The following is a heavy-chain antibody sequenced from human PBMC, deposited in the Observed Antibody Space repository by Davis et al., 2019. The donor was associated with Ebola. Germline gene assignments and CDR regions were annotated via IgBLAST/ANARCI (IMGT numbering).Heavy chain of an antibody. J-gene: IGHJ4*02. CDR1: GYSFTSYW. D-gene: IGHD6-13*01. CDR3: ARVARRTEGWQQLVEGPFDY. CDR2: IYPGDSDT. Sequence: KVSCKGSGYSFTSYWIGWVRQMPGKGLEWMGIIYPGDSDTRYSPSFQGQVTISADKSISTAYLQWSSLKASDTAMYYCARVARRTEGWQQLVEGPFDYWGQGTLVTVSS. V-gene: IGHV5-51*01.